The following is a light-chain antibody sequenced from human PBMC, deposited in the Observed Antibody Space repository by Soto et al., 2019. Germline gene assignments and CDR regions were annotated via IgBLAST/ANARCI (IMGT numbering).Light chain of an antibody. CDR1: QSVSSSY. Sequence: EIVLTQSPGTLSLSPGERATLSFRASQSVSSSYLAWYQQKPGQAPRLLIYGASSRATGIPDRFSGSGSGTEFTLTISSLQSEDFAEYHCQQYNNWPQTFGQGTKVDIK. CDR3: QQYNNWPQT. V-gene: IGKV3-20*01. CDR2: GAS. J-gene: IGKJ1*01.